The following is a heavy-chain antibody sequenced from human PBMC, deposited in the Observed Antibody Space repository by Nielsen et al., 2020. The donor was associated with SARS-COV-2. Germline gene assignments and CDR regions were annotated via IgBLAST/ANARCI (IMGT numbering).Heavy chain of an antibody. J-gene: IGHJ4*02. D-gene: IGHD6-19*01. CDR3: ARDTGGYSSGWSYFDY. CDR1: GFTFSDYY. Sequence: GGSLRLSCAASGFTFSDYYMSWIRQAPGKGLEWVSYISSSSSYTNYADSVKGRFTISRDNAKNSLYLQMNSLRAEDTAVYYCARDTGGYSSGWSYFDYWGQGTLVTVSS. CDR2: ISSSSSYT. V-gene: IGHV3-11*06.